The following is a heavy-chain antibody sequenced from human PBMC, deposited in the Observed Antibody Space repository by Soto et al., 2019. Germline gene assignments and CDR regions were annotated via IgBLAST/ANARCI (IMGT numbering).Heavy chain of an antibody. J-gene: IGHJ4*02. Sequence: KPSETLSLTCTVSGGSGNYYYWSWIRQSPGKGLEWIGYVYYSGSTYYNPSLKSRVTISVDTSKNQFSLKLSSVTAADTAVYYCARLNYGGNPILLDYWGQGTLVTVSS. CDR2: VYYSGST. D-gene: IGHD4-17*01. V-gene: IGHV4-59*04. CDR1: GGSGNYYY. CDR3: ARLNYGGNPILLDY.